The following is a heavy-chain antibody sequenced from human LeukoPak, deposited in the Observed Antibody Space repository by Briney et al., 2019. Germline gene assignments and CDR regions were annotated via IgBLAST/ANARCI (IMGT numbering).Heavy chain of an antibody. D-gene: IGHD2-15*01. CDR2: INHSGST. Sequence: KPSETLSLTCAVYGGSFSGYYWSWIRQPPGKGLEWIGEINHSGSTNYNPSLKSRVTISVDTSKNQFSLKLSSVTAADTAVYYCARYCRSGSCYSGRTFDPWGQGTRVTVSS. V-gene: IGHV4-34*01. CDR3: ARYCRSGSCYSGRTFDP. CDR1: GGSFSGYY. J-gene: IGHJ5*02.